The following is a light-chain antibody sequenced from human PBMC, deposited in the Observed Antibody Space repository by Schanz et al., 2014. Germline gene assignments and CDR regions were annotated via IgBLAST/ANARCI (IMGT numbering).Light chain of an antibody. J-gene: IGKJ3*01. Sequence: EIVMTQSPATLSLSPGERATLSCRASQSVSSYLAWYQQRPGQAPRLLIYDASNRATGIPARFSGSGSGTDFTLTISRLETEDFAVYYCQHFGWPPLYTFGPGTSVDI. CDR2: DAS. CDR3: QHFGWPPLYT. CDR1: QSVSSY. V-gene: IGKV3-11*01.